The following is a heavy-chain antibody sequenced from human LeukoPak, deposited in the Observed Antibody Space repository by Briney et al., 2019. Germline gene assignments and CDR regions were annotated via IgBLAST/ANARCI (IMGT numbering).Heavy chain of an antibody. Sequence: GESLKISCKGSGYSFPTYWIAWVRQMPGKGLEWMGIIYPDDSDTRYSPSFQGQVTISADKSISTAYLQWSSLKASDTAMYYCARSREIGTLRAFDIWGQGTMVTVSS. D-gene: IGHD1-1*01. J-gene: IGHJ3*02. CDR2: IYPDDSDT. CDR3: ARSREIGTLRAFDI. CDR1: GYSFPTYW. V-gene: IGHV5-51*01.